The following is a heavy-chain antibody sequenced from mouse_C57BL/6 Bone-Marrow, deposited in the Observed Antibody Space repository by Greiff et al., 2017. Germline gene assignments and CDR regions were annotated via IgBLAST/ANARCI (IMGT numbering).Heavy chain of an antibody. CDR3: AHGYYLDY. D-gene: IGHD2-2*01. V-gene: IGHV1-64*01. Sequence: QVQLQQPGAELVTPGASVKLSCTASGYTFTSYWMHWVKQRPGQGLEWIGMIHPNSGSTNYNEKFKSNATLTVDKASSTADMQLSSLTSEDSAVYYCAHGYYLDYWGQGTTLTVSS. J-gene: IGHJ2*01. CDR2: IHPNSGST. CDR1: GYTFTSYW.